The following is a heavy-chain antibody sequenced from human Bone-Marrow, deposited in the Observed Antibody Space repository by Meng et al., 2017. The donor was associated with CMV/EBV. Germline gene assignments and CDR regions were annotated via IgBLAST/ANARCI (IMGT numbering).Heavy chain of an antibody. J-gene: IGHJ3*02. CDR3: ASPQLLGHYDFWNRYYTSPFNI. Sequence: GGSLRLSCKGSGYTFGSQWIAWVRQRPGKGLEWMGIIYPGDSDTTYSPSFQGQVTISADKSINTAYLHWSSLKASDSAMYYCASPQLLGHYDFWNRYYTSPFNIWGQGTMVTVSS. D-gene: IGHD3-3*01. CDR1: GYTFGSQW. V-gene: IGHV5-51*01. CDR2: IYPGDSDT.